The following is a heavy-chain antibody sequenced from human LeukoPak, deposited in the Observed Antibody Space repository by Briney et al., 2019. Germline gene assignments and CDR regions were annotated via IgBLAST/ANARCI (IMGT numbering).Heavy chain of an antibody. D-gene: IGHD3-9*01. V-gene: IGHV3-48*03. CDR1: GLTFHDYA. CDR3: ARGHYDVLAASYKWTPDY. J-gene: IGHJ4*02. Sequence: GGSLRLSCAISGLTFHDYAMTWVRQAPGKGLEWVSYISSSGSTIYYADSVKGRFTISRDNAKNSLSLQLNSLRVEDTAVYYCARGHYDVLAASYKWTPDYWGQGTLVTVSS. CDR2: ISSSGSTI.